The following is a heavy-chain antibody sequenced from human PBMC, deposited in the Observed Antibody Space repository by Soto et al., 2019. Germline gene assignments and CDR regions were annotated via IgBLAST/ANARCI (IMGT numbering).Heavy chain of an antibody. D-gene: IGHD3-9*01. Sequence: EVQLVESGGGLVQPGGSLRLSCAASGFTFSSYWMSWVRQAPGKGLEWVANIKQDGSEKYYVDSVKGRFTISRDNAKKSLYLQMNSLRAEDTAVYYCARDYDILSGYSAFDIWGQGTMVTVSS. CDR3: ARDYDILSGYSAFDI. V-gene: IGHV3-7*01. CDR2: IKQDGSEK. CDR1: GFTFSSYW. J-gene: IGHJ3*02.